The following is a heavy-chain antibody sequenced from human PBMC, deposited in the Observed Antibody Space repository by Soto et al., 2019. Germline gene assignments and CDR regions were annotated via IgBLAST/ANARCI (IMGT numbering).Heavy chain of an antibody. CDR3: ARDYGRDGYNYSFDS. D-gene: IGHD1-1*01. Sequence: QVQLVESGGGVVQPGRSLRLSCAASGFTFSNYAMHWVRQAPGKGLEWVAVISYDGSNKYYADSVKGRFTISRDNSKNTLYLQMNSLRAEDTAVYYCARDYGRDGYNYSFDSWGQGTLVTVSS. J-gene: IGHJ4*02. CDR2: ISYDGSNK. V-gene: IGHV3-30-3*01. CDR1: GFTFSNYA.